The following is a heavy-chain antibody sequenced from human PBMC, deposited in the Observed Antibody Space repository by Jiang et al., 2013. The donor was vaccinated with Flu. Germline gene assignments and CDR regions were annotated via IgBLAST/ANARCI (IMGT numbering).Heavy chain of an antibody. CDR3: ARLTRAGIVGATAVNAFDI. J-gene: IGHJ3*02. Sequence: GAEVKKPGESLKISCKGSGYSFTSYWIGWVRQMPGKGLEWMGIIYPGDSDTRYSPSFQGQVTISADKSISTAYLQWSSLKASDTAMYYCARLTRAGIVGATAVNAFDIWGQGTMVTVSS. CDR2: IYPGDSDT. CDR1: GYSFTSYW. D-gene: IGHD1-26*01. V-gene: IGHV5-51*01.